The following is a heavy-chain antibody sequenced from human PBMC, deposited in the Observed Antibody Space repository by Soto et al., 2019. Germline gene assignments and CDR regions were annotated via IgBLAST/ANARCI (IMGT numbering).Heavy chain of an antibody. CDR3: ARREIQGTSKY. CDR2: IYYSGTT. Sequence: SATLSLTCAVSGYSISSSNWWGWIRQPPGKGLEWIGYIYYSGTTYYNPSLKSRVTMSVDTSKNQFSLQLSSVTAVDAAVYYCARREIQGTSKYWGQGPLVTVSS. J-gene: IGHJ4*02. D-gene: IGHD2-2*01. V-gene: IGHV4-28*01. CDR1: GYSISSSNW.